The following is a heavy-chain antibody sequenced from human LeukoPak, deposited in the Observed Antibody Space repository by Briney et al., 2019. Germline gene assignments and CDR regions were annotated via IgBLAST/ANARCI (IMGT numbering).Heavy chain of an antibody. Sequence: PSETLSLTCTVSGGSINNYYWTWIRQPPGKRLEWIGYIYYSGTTSYNPSLESRVTISLDTSKNQFSLKLSSVTAADTAVYYCAREVGGYPRRSDPWGQGTLVTVSS. CDR1: GGSINNYY. CDR3: AREVGGYPRRSDP. J-gene: IGHJ5*02. CDR2: IYYSGTT. D-gene: IGHD5-12*01. V-gene: IGHV4-59*01.